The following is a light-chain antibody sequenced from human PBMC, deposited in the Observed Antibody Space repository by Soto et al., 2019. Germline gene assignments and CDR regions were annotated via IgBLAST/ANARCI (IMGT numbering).Light chain of an antibody. V-gene: IGKV3-20*01. CDR2: GAS. J-gene: IGKJ2*01. CDR3: QQYGSSPAT. Sequence: TQSPSSLSASVGDRVTITCRPSQGISNALAWYQQKPGQAPGLLIYGASSRATGIPDRFSGSGSGTDFTLTISRLEPEDFAVYYCQQYGSSPATFGQGTKLEIK. CDR1: QGISNA.